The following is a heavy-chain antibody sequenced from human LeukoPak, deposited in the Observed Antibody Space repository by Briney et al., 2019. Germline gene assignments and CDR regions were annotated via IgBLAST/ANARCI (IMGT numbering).Heavy chain of an antibody. J-gene: IGHJ6*02. Sequence: GGSLRLSCAASGFTFSSYSMNWVRQAPGKGLEWVSSISSSSSYIYYADSVKGRFTISRDNAKNSLYLQMNGLRAEDTAVYYCARDLSMGKFMDVWGQGTTVTVSS. CDR3: ARDLSMGKFMDV. V-gene: IGHV3-21*01. CDR1: GFTFSSYS. D-gene: IGHD2-8*01. CDR2: ISSSSSYI.